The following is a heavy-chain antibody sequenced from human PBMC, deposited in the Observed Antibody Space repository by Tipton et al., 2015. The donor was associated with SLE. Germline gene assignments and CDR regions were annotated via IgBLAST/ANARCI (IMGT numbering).Heavy chain of an antibody. D-gene: IGHD1-26*01. CDR1: GYTFTGYY. CDR2: INPNSGGT. Sequence: QLVQSGAEVKKPGASVKVSCKASGYTFTGYYTHWVRQAPGQGLEWMGRINPNSGGTNYAQKFQGRVTMTRDTSISTAYMELSRLRSDDTAVYYCARLHSGNPWGAFDIWGQGTMVTVSS. CDR3: ARLHSGNPWGAFDI. J-gene: IGHJ3*02. V-gene: IGHV1-2*06.